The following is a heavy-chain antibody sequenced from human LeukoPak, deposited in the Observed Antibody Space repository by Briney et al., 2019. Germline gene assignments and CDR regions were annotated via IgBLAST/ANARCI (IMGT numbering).Heavy chain of an antibody. CDR3: ARGIAARPYTSYYYYYYMDV. CDR2: MNPNSGNT. V-gene: IGHV1-8*03. D-gene: IGHD6-6*01. CDR1: GYTFTSYD. Sequence: ASVKVSCKASGYTFTSYDINWVRQATGRGLEWMGWMNPNSGNTGYAQKFQGRVTITRNTSISTAYMELSSLRSEDTAVYYCARGIAARPYTSYYYYYYMDVWGKGTTVTVSS. J-gene: IGHJ6*03.